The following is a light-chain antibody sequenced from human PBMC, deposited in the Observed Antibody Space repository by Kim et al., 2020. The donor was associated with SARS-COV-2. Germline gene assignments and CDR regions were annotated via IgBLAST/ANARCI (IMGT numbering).Light chain of an antibody. J-gene: IGKJ4*01. Sequence: ASIGDRVTITCRASQSISAWLAWYQQKPGKAPNLLIYDASSLQSGVPSRFSGSGSGTEFTLTISSLQPDDFATYYCQQYNSYSPTFGGGTKVDIK. CDR2: DAS. V-gene: IGKV1-5*01. CDR3: QQYNSYSPT. CDR1: QSISAW.